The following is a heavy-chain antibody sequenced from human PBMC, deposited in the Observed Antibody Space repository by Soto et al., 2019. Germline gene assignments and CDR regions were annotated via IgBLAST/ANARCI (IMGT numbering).Heavy chain of an antibody. V-gene: IGHV3-11*05. CDR2: ISSSSSYT. D-gene: IGHD3-3*01. J-gene: IGHJ4*02. Sequence: QVQLVESGGGLVKPGGSLRLSCAASGFTFSDYYMSWIGQAPGKGLEWVSYISSSSSYTNYADSVKGRFTISRDNAKNSLYLQMNSLRAADTAVYYCARFLELPSDYWGQGTLVTVSS. CDR3: ARFLELPSDY. CDR1: GFTFSDYY.